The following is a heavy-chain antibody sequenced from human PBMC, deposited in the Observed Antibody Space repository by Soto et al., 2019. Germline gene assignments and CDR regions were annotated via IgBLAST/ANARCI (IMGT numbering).Heavy chain of an antibody. V-gene: IGHV3-53*01. J-gene: IGHJ4*02. CDR2: FHSDGSA. D-gene: IGHD2-15*01. CDR3: AAPHGSSEWYYLDY. CDR1: GSSVYKKY. Sequence: GGSLRLCCAASGSSVYKKYMTWVRQTPGKGLEWVSVFHSDGSAHYADSVKGRFTISRDSSKNTLYLQMGSLRAEDTALYYCAAPHGSSEWYYLDYWGPGTLVTVSS.